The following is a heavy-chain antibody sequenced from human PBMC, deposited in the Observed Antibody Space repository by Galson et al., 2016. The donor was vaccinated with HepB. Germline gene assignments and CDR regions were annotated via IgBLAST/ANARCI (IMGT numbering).Heavy chain of an antibody. Sequence: TLSLTCTVSGGSMSAGDYYWSWIRQSPGKGLEWIGNIYHLGSPDYNPSFKSRVTISVDASKNQFSLNLSSVTAADTAVYYCARSPGEAADRYFDPWGRGTLVAVSS. V-gene: IGHV4-30-4*01. J-gene: IGHJ2*01. D-gene: IGHD2-21*01. CDR3: ARSPGEAADRYFDP. CDR1: GGSMSAGDYY. CDR2: IYHLGSP.